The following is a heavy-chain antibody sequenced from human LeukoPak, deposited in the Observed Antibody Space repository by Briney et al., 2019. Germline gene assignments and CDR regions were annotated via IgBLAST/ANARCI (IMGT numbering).Heavy chain of an antibody. Sequence: SETLSLTCTVSGGSISSGSYYWSWIRQPAGKGLDWIGRIYTTGSTNYNPSLKSRVTMSVDTSKNQFSLKLTSVTAADTAVYYCARGLLSRSIYWFDPWGQGTLVTVSS. CDR2: IYTTGST. CDR1: GGSISSGSYY. D-gene: IGHD2-2*01. J-gene: IGHJ5*02. CDR3: ARGLLSRSIYWFDP. V-gene: IGHV4-61*02.